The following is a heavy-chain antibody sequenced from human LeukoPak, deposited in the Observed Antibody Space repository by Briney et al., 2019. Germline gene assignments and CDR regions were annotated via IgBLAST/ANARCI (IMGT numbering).Heavy chain of an antibody. D-gene: IGHD1-14*01. Sequence: NPSETLSLTCAVSGGSISSSNWWSWVRQPPGKGLEWIGEIYHSGSTNYNPSLKSRVTISVDKSKNQFSLKLSSVTAADTAVYYCARDVAPDGTEYFDYWGQGTLVTVSS. CDR2: IYHSGST. CDR1: GGSISSSNW. J-gene: IGHJ4*02. V-gene: IGHV4-4*02. CDR3: ARDVAPDGTEYFDY.